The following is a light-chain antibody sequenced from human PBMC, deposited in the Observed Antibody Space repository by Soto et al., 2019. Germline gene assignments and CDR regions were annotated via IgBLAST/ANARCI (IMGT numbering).Light chain of an antibody. CDR3: SSDTSSSWV. Sequence: QSALTQPASVSGSPGQSITISCTGTSSDVGGYNYVSWYQQHPGKAPKLMIYDVSNRPSGVSNLFSGPKSGNTASLTISGLQAEDEADYYCSSDTSSSWVFGGGTKLTVL. CDR1: SSDVGGYNY. J-gene: IGLJ3*02. V-gene: IGLV2-14*01. CDR2: DVS.